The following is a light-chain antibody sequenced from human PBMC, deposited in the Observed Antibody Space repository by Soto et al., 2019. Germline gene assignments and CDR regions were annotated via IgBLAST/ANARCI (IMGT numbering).Light chain of an antibody. J-gene: IGKJ5*01. CDR3: QQRSNCPLT. V-gene: IGKV3-11*01. CDR2: DAS. Sequence: IVLTQSPATLAFSPGESAPLSCRPSQSVSSHLAWYQQKPGQAPRLLTYDASNRATGIPARFSGSGSGTDFTLTISSLEPEDFAVYYCQQRSNCPLTFGQGTRLEI. CDR1: QSVSSH.